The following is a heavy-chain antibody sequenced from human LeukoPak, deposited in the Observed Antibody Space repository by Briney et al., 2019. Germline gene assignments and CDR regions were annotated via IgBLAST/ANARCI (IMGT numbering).Heavy chain of an antibody. Sequence: GGSLRLSCAASGFTFSVYWMTWVRQAPGKGLEWVANIKQDGSEKYSVDSVKGRFTISRDNAKNSLYLQMNSLRVEDTAIYYCARGNTAIVGYYFDYWGQGTLVTVSS. J-gene: IGHJ4*02. CDR2: IKQDGSEK. CDR3: ARGNTAIVGYYFDY. V-gene: IGHV3-7*01. CDR1: GFTFSVYW. D-gene: IGHD5-18*01.